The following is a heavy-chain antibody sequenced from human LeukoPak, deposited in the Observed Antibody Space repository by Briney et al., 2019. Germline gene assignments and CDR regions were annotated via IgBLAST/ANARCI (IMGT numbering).Heavy chain of an antibody. CDR1: GGSISSGGYY. V-gene: IGHV4-31*03. J-gene: IGHJ3*01. D-gene: IGHD6-6*01. Sequence: PSQTLSLTCTVSGGSISSGGYYWSWIRQHPGKGLEWIGYIYYSGSAYYNPSLKSRVTISVDTSKNQFLLDLNYVTAADTAVYYCARSSYSSSSSVWGQGTMVTVSS. CDR3: ARSSYSSSSSV. CDR2: IYYSGSA.